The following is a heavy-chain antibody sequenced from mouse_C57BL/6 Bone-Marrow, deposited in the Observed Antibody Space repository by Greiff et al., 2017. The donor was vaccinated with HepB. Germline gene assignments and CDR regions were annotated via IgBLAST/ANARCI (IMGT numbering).Heavy chain of an antibody. J-gene: IGHJ1*03. Sequence: DVKLQESGAELVRPGASVKLSCTASGFNIKDDYMHWVKQRPEQGLEWIGWIDPENGDTEYASKFQGKATITADTSSNTAYLQLSSLTSEDTAVYYCTPFFYYGSSHWYFDVWGTGTTVTVSS. CDR3: TPFFYYGSSHWYFDV. CDR1: GFNIKDDY. D-gene: IGHD1-1*01. CDR2: IDPENGDT. V-gene: IGHV14-4*01.